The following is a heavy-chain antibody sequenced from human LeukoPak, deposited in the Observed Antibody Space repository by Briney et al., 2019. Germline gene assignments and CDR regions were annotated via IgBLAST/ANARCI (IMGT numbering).Heavy chain of an antibody. CDR3: ARVIGSYGDSAY. Sequence: GSLRLSCAASGFTFSSFSMNWVRQAPGKGLEWISYISSSSSSTYYADSVKGRFTISRDNAKNSLYLQMNSLRAEDMAVYYCARVIGSYGDSAYWGQGTLVTVSS. V-gene: IGHV3-48*04. J-gene: IGHJ4*02. CDR2: ISSSSSST. D-gene: IGHD4-17*01. CDR1: GFTFSSFS.